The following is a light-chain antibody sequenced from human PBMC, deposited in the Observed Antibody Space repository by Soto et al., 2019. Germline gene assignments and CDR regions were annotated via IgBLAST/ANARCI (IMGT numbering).Light chain of an antibody. CDR3: CSYAGSYTHVV. CDR2: DVS. V-gene: IGLV2-11*01. Sequence: QSALTQPRSVSGSPGQSVTISCTGTSSDVGAYNYVSWYQQHPGKAPKLMIYDVSKRPSGVPDRFSGSKSGNTASLTISGLQAEDEADYYCCSYAGSYTHVVIGGGTKLTVL. J-gene: IGLJ2*01. CDR1: SSDVGAYNY.